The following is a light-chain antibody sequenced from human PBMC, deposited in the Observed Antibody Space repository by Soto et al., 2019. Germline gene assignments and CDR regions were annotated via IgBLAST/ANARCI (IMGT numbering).Light chain of an antibody. Sequence: MTQSPLSLPVALGQTASISCRSNQSLVHSDGIAYFSWFQQRPGRSPRRLIYKVSNRDSGVPARFSGSGSGTDFALKISRVEAEYVGVYYCMQGTHWPITFGQGTRLEI. J-gene: IGKJ5*01. V-gene: IGKV2-30*02. CDR1: QSLVHSDGIAY. CDR3: MQGTHWPIT. CDR2: KVS.